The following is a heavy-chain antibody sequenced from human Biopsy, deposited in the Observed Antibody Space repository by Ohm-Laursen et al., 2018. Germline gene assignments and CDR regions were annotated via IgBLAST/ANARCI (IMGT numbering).Heavy chain of an antibody. D-gene: IGHD4-23*01. CDR2: IYYSGTT. Sequence: SQTLPLTCTVSGGSVSSGGFYWSWIRQHPGKGLEWIGYIYYSGTTYYNPSLKSLVTISVDTSKNQFSLKLNSVTAADTAVYYCARRPYGGTRYWYFDLWGRGTLVTVSS. CDR1: GGSVSSGGFY. V-gene: IGHV4-31*01. CDR3: ARRPYGGTRYWYFDL. J-gene: IGHJ2*01.